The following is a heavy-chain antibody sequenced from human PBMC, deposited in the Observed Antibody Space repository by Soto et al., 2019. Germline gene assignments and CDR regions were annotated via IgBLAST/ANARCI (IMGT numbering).Heavy chain of an antibody. D-gene: IGHD4-17*01. CDR2: IIPILGIA. CDR1: VGTFSSYT. J-gene: IGHJ6*02. Sequence: SVKVSCKSSVGTFSSYTISWVRQAPGQGLEWMGRIIPILGIANYAQKFQGRVTITADKSTSTAYMELSSLRSEDTAVYYCARSRGDYVGGMDVWGQGTTVTVSS. V-gene: IGHV1-69*02. CDR3: ARSRGDYVGGMDV.